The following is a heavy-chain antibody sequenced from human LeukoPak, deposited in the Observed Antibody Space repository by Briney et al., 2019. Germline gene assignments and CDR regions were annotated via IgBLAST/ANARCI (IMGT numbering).Heavy chain of an antibody. D-gene: IGHD6-13*01. CDR3: AKDRILGYSSSWSPFDY. Sequence: SGRSLRLSCAASGFTFDDYAMHWVQQAPGKGLEWVSGISWNSGSIGYADSVKGRFTISRDNAKNSLYLQMNSLRAEDTALYYCAKDRILGYSSSWSPFDYWGQGTLVTVSS. V-gene: IGHV3-9*01. J-gene: IGHJ4*02. CDR1: GFTFDDYA. CDR2: ISWNSGSI.